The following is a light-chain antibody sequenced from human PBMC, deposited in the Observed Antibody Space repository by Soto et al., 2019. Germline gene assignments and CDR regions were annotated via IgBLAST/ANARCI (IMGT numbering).Light chain of an antibody. J-gene: IGKJ1*01. CDR2: GAS. Sequence: EIVLTQSPGTLSLSPGERATLSCRASQSVSNYLAWYQHKPGQAPRLLIYGASRRATVIPDRFSGSGSGTDFIFTISRLEPEDFAVYYCQQYGGSPQTFGEGTNVEIK. CDR3: QQYGGSPQT. CDR1: QSVSNY. V-gene: IGKV3-20*01.